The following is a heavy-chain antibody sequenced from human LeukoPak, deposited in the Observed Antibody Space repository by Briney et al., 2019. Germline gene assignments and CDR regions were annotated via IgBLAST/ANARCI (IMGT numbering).Heavy chain of an antibody. J-gene: IGHJ4*02. CDR1: GYTFTSYG. V-gene: IGHV1-18*01. Sequence: ASVTVSCKASGYTFTSYGISWVRQAPGQGLEWMGWISAYNGNANYAQKLQGRVTMTTDTSTSTAYMELRSLRSDDTAVYYCARASRFGIAAPGGYGYWGQGTLVTVSS. CDR2: ISAYNGNA. CDR3: ARASRFGIAAPGGYGY. D-gene: IGHD6-6*01.